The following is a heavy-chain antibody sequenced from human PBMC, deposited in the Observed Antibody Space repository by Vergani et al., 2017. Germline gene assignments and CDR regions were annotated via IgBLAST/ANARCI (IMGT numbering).Heavy chain of an antibody. CDR2: IYSTGST. D-gene: IGHD3-22*01. J-gene: IGHJ4*02. V-gene: IGHV4-31*03. Sequence: QVQLQESGPGLVKPSQTLSLPCSVSGDSISSGVYYWNWIRQHPGKGLEWIGYIYSTGSTHHNPSLRRRINMSVDTSKNEFSLKLNSVTAADTAMYYCARRGGYDEGDAFRIGYFDSWGPGILVTVSS. CDR1: GDSISSGVYY. CDR3: ARRGGYDEGDAFRIGYFDS.